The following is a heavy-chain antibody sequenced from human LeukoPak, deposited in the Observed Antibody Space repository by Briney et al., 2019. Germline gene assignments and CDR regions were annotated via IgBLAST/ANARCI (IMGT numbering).Heavy chain of an antibody. V-gene: IGHV3-23*01. D-gene: IGHD5-12*01. Sequence: GGSLRLSCAASGFTFSSYAMSWVRQAPGKGLEWVSSISNSGGRTFYTDSVKGRFTISRDNSKITLYLQMNSLRAEDTAVYYCAKSYNGYESKPDYWGQGTLVTVSS. J-gene: IGHJ4*02. CDR3: AKSYNGYESKPDY. CDR1: GFTFSSYA. CDR2: ISNSGGRT.